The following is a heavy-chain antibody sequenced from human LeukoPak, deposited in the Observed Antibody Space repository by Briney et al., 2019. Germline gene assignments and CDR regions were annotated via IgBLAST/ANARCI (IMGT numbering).Heavy chain of an antibody. Sequence: GESLKISCAASGFTFSNYAMSWVRQAPGKGLEWVSAISGSGGSTYYADSVRGRFTISRDTSKNTLSLQMNSLRVEDTAVYYCAKAPVFTAAIEGIDYWGQGTLVTVSS. CDR1: GFTFSNYA. D-gene: IGHD2-2*01. V-gene: IGHV3-23*01. J-gene: IGHJ4*02. CDR3: AKAPVFTAAIEGIDY. CDR2: ISGSGGST.